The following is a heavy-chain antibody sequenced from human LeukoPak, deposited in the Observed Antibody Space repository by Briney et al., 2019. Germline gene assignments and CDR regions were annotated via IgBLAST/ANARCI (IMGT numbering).Heavy chain of an antibody. V-gene: IGHV4-39*01. CDR3: ARLVEQWLVLSHPYFDY. D-gene: IGHD6-19*01. CDR1: GGSISSYY. CDR2: IYYSGST. J-gene: IGHJ4*02. Sequence: PSETLSLTCTVSGGSISSYYWGWIRQPPGKGLEWIGSIYYSGSTYYNPSLKSRVTISVDTSKNQFSLKLSSVTAADTAMYYCARLVEQWLVLSHPYFDYWGQGTLVTVSS.